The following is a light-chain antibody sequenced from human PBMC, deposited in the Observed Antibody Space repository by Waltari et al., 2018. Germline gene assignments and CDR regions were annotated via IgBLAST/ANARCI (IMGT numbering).Light chain of an antibody. J-gene: IGLJ2*01. Sequence: NFMLAQPHSVSESPGKTVTISCTGSSGSIANNYVQWYQVRPGSGPTTVIYEDNERPSGVPDRFSCSIDRSSNSASLIISRLKTEDEAYYYCQSFDSSNNIVFGGGTKLTVL. CDR2: EDN. V-gene: IGLV6-57*02. CDR1: SGSIANNY. CDR3: QSFDSSNNIV.